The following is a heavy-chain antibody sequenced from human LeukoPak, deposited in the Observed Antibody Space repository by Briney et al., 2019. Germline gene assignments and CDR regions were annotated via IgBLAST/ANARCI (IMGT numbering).Heavy chain of an antibody. D-gene: IGHD3-10*01. CDR1: GFTFSSYS. Sequence: SGGSLRLXCAASGFTFSSYSMNWVRQAPGKGLESVSSISSSSSYIYYADSVKGRFTISRDNAKNSLYLQMNSLRAEDTAVYYCARDQLTMVRTTSDDYWGQGTLVTVSS. CDR3: ARDQLTMVRTTSDDY. V-gene: IGHV3-21*01. CDR2: ISSSSSYI. J-gene: IGHJ4*02.